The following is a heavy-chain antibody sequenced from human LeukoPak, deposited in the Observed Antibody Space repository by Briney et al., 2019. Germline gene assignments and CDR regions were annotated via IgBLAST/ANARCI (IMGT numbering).Heavy chain of an antibody. CDR2: RIPILGTT. Sequence: SVKVSCKASGGSFSSYGISWVRQAPGQGLERMGGRIPILGTTNLAQKFQGRLTITADESTSPAYMELNGLRVDDTAVYYCAREGPVGTDGFWGQGTLVTVSS. CDR3: AREGPVGTDGF. CDR1: GGSFSSYG. D-gene: IGHD5-24*01. V-gene: IGHV1-69*13. J-gene: IGHJ1*01.